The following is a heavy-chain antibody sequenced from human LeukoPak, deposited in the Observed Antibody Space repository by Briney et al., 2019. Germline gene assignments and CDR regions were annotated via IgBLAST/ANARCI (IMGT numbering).Heavy chain of an antibody. Sequence: SETLSLTCAVYGGSFSGYYWSWIRQPPGKGLEWIGEINHSGSTNYNPSLKSRVTISVDTSKNQFSLKLSSVTAADTAVYYCARGRSQGAARLLVPDYWGQGTLVTVYS. V-gene: IGHV4-34*01. CDR2: INHSGST. CDR3: ARGRSQGAARLLVPDY. D-gene: IGHD6-6*01. CDR1: GGSFSGYY. J-gene: IGHJ4*02.